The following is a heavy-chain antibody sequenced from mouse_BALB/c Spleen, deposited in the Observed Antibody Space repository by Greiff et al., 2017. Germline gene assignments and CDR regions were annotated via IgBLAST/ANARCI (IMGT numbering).Heavy chain of an antibody. CDR2: IYPGGGYT. D-gene: IGHD1-1*01. CDR1: GYTFTNYW. J-gene: IGHJ1*01. CDR3: ARSHYYGSSYWYFDV. Sequence: VQLQQSGAELVRPGTSVKISCKASGYTFTNYWLGWVKQRPGHGLEWIGDIYPGGGYTNYNEKFKGKATLTVDKSSSTAYMHLNSLTSEDSAVYYCARSHYYGSSYWYFDVWGAGTTVTVSS. V-gene: IGHV1-63*01.